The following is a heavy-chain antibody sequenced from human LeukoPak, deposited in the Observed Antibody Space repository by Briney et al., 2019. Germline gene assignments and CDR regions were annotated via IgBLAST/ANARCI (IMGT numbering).Heavy chain of an antibody. CDR2: IDPSDSYT. CDR3: ARAGYCGGDCYYFDY. V-gene: IGHV5-10-1*01. D-gene: IGHD2-21*02. J-gene: IGHJ4*02. CDR1: GYSFTSYW. Sequence: GESLKISCKGSGYSFTSYWISWVRQMPGKGLEWMGRIDPSDSYTNYSPSFQGHVTISADKSIGTAYLQWSSLKASDTAMYYCARAGYCGGDCYYFDYWGQGTLVTVSS.